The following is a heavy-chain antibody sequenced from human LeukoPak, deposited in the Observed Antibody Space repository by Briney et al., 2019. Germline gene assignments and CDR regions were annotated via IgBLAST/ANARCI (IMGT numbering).Heavy chain of an antibody. Sequence: GGSLRLSCTASGFTFGDYAMSWFRKAPGKGLEGVGFIRSKAYGGTTEYAASVKGRFTISRDASSSVAYLQMNSLKTEDTAVYYCTRDSPAYDAFDIWGQGTMVTVSS. CDR1: GFTFGDYA. J-gene: IGHJ3*02. CDR3: TRDSPAYDAFDI. V-gene: IGHV3-49*03. D-gene: IGHD2-21*01. CDR2: IRSKAYGGTT.